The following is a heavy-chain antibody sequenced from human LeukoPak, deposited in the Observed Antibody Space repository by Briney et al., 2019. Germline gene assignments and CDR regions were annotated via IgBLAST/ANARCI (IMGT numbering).Heavy chain of an antibody. CDR2: INTDGGIT. D-gene: IGHD6-13*01. CDR1: GFTFSGYW. V-gene: IGHV3-74*01. J-gene: IGHJ4*02. CDR3: ARGRQTSNWYYFDY. Sequence: PGGSLRLSCAASGFTFSGYWMHWVRPAPGKGLVGVSRINTDGGITTYADSVKGRFTIFRDNAKNTLHLQMSSLRAEDTAVYYCARGRQTSNWYYFDYWGQGTLVTVSS.